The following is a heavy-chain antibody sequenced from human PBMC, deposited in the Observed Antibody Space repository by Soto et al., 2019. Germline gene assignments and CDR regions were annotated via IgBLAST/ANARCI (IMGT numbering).Heavy chain of an antibody. Sequence: GGSLRLSCAASGFTVSSNYMSWVRQAPGKGLEWVSIIYSSGSTYYADSVKGRFTISRDNSKNTLYLQMNSLRAEDTAVYYCARGGGDYDIFGVGYYGMDVWGQGTTVTVSS. J-gene: IGHJ6*02. CDR3: ARGGGDYDIFGVGYYGMDV. CDR1: GFTVSSNY. D-gene: IGHD3-9*01. V-gene: IGHV3-53*01. CDR2: IYSSGST.